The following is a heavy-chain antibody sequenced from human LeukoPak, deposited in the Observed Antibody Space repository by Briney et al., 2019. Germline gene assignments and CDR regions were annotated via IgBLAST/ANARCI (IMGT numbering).Heavy chain of an antibody. V-gene: IGHV3-21*01. Sequence: GGSLRLSCAASGFTFSSYSMNWVHQAPGKGLEWVSSISSSSSYIYYADSVKGRFTISRDNAKNSLYLQMNSLRAEGTAVYYCARDYYYDSSGYYGRSYGMDVWGQGTTVTVSS. D-gene: IGHD3-22*01. CDR2: ISSSSSYI. CDR3: ARDYYYDSSGYYGRSYGMDV. CDR1: GFTFSSYS. J-gene: IGHJ6*02.